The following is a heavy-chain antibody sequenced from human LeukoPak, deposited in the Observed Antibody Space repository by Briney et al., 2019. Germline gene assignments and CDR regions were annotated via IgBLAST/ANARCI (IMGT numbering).Heavy chain of an antibody. Sequence: PSETLSLTCAVSGGSISTNNWWTWVRQPPGKGLEWIGEIHHSGSTDYNPSLKSRVTISVDTSKNQFSLKLSSVTAADTAVYYCAGLIRPGWFDPWGQGTLVTVSS. J-gene: IGHJ5*02. CDR1: GGSISTNNW. CDR2: IHHSGST. CDR3: AGLIRPGWFDP. V-gene: IGHV4-4*02. D-gene: IGHD1-14*01.